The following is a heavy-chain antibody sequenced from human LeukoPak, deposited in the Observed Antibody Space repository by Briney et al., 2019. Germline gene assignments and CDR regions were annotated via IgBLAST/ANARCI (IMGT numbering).Heavy chain of an antibody. J-gene: IGHJ4*02. Sequence: GGSLRLSCAASGFTFSNYAMTWVRQAPGRGLEWVSTTSGSGGSTYYADSVKGRFTISRDTASDTVNLQMNSLRAEDTAVYYCARDVEVCRIGACYWTTFDCWGQGTLVTVSS. CDR2: TSGSGGST. CDR1: GFTFSNYA. D-gene: IGHD2-21*02. CDR3: ARDVEVCRIGACYWTTFDC. V-gene: IGHV3-23*01.